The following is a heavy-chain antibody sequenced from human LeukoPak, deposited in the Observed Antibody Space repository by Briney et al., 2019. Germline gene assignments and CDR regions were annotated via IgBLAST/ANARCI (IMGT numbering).Heavy chain of an antibody. CDR2: IYYSGST. D-gene: IGHD4-17*01. CDR3: ARDGDQKTKGFNWFDP. V-gene: IGHV4-39*07. J-gene: IGHJ5*02. Sequence: PSETLSLTCTVSGGSISSNNYYWDWIRQPPGKGLEWIGSIYYSGSTYYNPSLKSRVTISVDTSKNQFSLKLSSVTAADTAVYYCARDGDQKTKGFNWFDPWGQGTLVTVSS. CDR1: GGSISSNNYY.